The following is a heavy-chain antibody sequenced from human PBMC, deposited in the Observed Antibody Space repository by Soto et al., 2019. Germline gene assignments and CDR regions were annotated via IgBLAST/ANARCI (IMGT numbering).Heavy chain of an antibody. Sequence: QVQLQESGPGLVRPSQTLSLSCTVSGGSISNSANHWSWIRQHPGEGLEWIGYIYYSGGTYYSPSLKGRVSISIDASKNQVPLKVGSGTAADTAGYYLAKGVRGVPNWFDPWGQGTLVTVSS. J-gene: IGHJ5*02. CDR1: GGSISNSANH. V-gene: IGHV4-31*03. CDR3: AKGVRGVPNWFDP. CDR2: IYYSGGT. D-gene: IGHD3-10*01.